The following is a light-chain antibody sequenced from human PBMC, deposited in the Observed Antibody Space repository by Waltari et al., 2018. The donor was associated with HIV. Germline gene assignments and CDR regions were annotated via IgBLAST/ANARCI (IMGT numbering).Light chain of an antibody. CDR3: ASWDDSLNNYV. J-gene: IGLJ1*01. V-gene: IGLV1-44*01. Sequence: QSVLAQPPSASGPPGQPVPIPCSGSSTNIGSNSFTWYQQLPRTAPKLLIDSNDQRPAGVPDRFSGSKSGTSASLAISGLQSEDEADYYCASWDDSLNNYVFGTGTTVTVL. CDR2: SND. CDR1: STNIGSNS.